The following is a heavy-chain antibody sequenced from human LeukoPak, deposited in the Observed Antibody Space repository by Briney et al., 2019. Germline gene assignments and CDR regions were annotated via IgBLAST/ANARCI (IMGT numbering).Heavy chain of an antibody. J-gene: IGHJ2*01. D-gene: IGHD2-2*01. CDR3: ARRPPAAIRDNWYFDL. CDR2: IYPDDSDT. CDR1: GYSFTNYW. V-gene: IGHV5-51*01. Sequence: GESLKISCKASGYSFTNYWIVWVRQMPGKGLEWMVIIYPDDSDTRYSPSFQGQVTISADKSISTAYLQWSSLKASDTAMYYCARRPPAAIRDNWYFDLWGRGTLVNVSS.